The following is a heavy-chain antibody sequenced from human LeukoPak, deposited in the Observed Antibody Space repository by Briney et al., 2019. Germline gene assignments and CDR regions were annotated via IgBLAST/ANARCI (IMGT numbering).Heavy chain of an antibody. D-gene: IGHD5-12*01. J-gene: IGHJ4*02. CDR3: ARGGGYAWDY. CDR1: GFTFSSYW. V-gene: IGHV3-7*01. Sequence: GGSLTLSCATSGFTFSSYWMNWVRQAPGKGLEWVANIKQDGSEKYYVDSVKGRFTISRDNAKNSLYLQMNSLRADDTAVYYCARGGGYAWDYWGRGTLVTVSS. CDR2: IKQDGSEK.